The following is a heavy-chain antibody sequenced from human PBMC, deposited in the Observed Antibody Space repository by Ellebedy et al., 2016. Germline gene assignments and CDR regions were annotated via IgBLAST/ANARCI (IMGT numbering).Heavy chain of an antibody. V-gene: IGHV3-48*01. CDR2: IISSTSTI. CDR1: GFTFSSYS. Sequence: GESLKISCAASGFTFSSYSMNWVGQTPGKGLEWVSYIISSTSTIYYADSVKGRFTISRDNSKNTLYLQMNSLRAEDTAVYYCARGSGYCSSTSCYDPPFDYWGQGTLVTVSS. CDR3: ARGSGYCSSTSCYDPPFDY. J-gene: IGHJ4*02. D-gene: IGHD2-2*01.